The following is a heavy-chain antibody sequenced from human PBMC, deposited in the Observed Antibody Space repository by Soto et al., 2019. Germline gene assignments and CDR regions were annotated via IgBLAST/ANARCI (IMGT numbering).Heavy chain of an antibody. V-gene: IGHV3-30-3*01. CDR2: ISDAGSNE. CDR3: ARDSGGWPDGNFDY. D-gene: IGHD5-12*01. J-gene: IGHJ4*02. Sequence: QVQLVESGGGVVQPGRSLRLSCAASGFTFSNYAMHWVRQAPGKGLESVAVISDAGSNEYYADSVKGRFTISRDNSKNTLYLQMNNLRGEDTAVYYCARDSGGWPDGNFDYWGQGTLVTVSS. CDR1: GFTFSNYA.